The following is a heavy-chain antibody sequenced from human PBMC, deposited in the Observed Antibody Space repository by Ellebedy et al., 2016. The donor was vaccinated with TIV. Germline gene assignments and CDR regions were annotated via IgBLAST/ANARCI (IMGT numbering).Heavy chain of an antibody. D-gene: IGHD3-22*01. CDR1: GGSFSGYY. J-gene: IGHJ4*02. CDR2: INHSGST. V-gene: IGHV4-34*01. Sequence: GSLRLXCAVYGGSFSGYYWSWIRQPPGKGLEWIGEINHSGSTNYNPSLKSRVTISVDTSKNQFSLKLSSVTAADTAVYYCARRHYYDSSGYYYRISVPFDYWGQGTLVTVSS. CDR3: ARRHYYDSSGYYYRISVPFDY.